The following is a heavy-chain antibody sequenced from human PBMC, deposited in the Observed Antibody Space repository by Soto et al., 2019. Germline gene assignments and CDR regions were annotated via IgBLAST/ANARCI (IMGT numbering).Heavy chain of an antibody. CDR3: ASGKQQLDNHFDY. J-gene: IGHJ4*02. CDR1: GFTFSSYA. CDR2: ISYDGSNK. D-gene: IGHD6-13*01. V-gene: IGHV3-30-3*01. Sequence: QVRLVESGGGVVQPGRSLRLSCAASGFTFSSYAMHWVRQAPGKGLEWVAVISYDGSNKYYADSVKGRFTISRDNSKNTLYLQMNSLRAEDTAVYYCASGKQQLDNHFDYWGQGTLVTVSS.